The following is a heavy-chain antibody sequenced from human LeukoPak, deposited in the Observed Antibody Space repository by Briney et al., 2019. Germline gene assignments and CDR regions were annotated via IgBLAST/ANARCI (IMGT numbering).Heavy chain of an antibody. D-gene: IGHD6-13*01. CDR3: ARVGAAAGTGWGEFDY. Sequence: ASVKVSCKASGYTFTGHYIHWVRQAPGQGLEWMGWINPKNAGTNYAQKFQGRVTMTRDTSISTAYMELSRLRSDDTAVYYCARVGAAAGTGWGEFDYWGQGTLVTVSS. J-gene: IGHJ4*02. V-gene: IGHV1-2*02. CDR2: INPKNAGT. CDR1: GYTFTGHY.